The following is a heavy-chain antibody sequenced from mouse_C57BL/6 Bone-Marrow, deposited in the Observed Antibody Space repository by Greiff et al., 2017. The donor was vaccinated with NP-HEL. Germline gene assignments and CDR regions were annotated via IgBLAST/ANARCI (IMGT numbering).Heavy chain of an antibody. CDR1: GFSFNTYA. J-gene: IGHJ2*01. CDR2: IRSKSNNYAT. V-gene: IGHV10-1*01. CDR3: VRHDGFLRFDY. D-gene: IGHD1-1*01. Sequence: EVKLMESGGGLVQPKGSLKLSCAASGFSFNTYAMNWVRQAPGKGLEWVARIRSKSNNYATYYADSVKDRFTISRADSESMLYLQMNNLKTEDTAMYYCVRHDGFLRFDYWGQGTTLTVSS.